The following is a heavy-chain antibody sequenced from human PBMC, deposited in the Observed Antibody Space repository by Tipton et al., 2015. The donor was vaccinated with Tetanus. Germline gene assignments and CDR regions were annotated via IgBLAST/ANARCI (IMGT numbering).Heavy chain of an antibody. J-gene: IGHJ4*02. CDR2: IYYSGST. CDR1: GDSISSAGYS. Sequence: TLSLTCAVSGDSISSAGYSWSWIRQPPGKGLEWIGYIYYSGSTNYNPSLKSRVTISVDTSKNQFSLRLDSVTAADTAVYYCATDRRGPGEVRGLDNWGQGTLVTVSS. D-gene: IGHD3-10*01. V-gene: IGHV4-61*08. CDR3: ATDRRGPGEVRGLDN.